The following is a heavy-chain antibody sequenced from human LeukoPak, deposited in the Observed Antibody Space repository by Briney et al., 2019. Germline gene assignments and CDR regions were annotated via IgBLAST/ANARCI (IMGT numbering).Heavy chain of an antibody. D-gene: IGHD3-22*01. Sequence: ASVKVSCKASGYTFTSYDINWVRQATGQGLEWMGWMNPNSGNTGYAQKFQGRVTMTRNTSISTAYMELSSLRSEDTAVYYCARGYYYDSSHGYYYYYYGMDVWGQGTTVTVSS. CDR3: ARGYYYDSSHGYYYYYYGMDV. CDR2: MNPNSGNT. V-gene: IGHV1-8*01. CDR1: GYTFTSYD. J-gene: IGHJ6*02.